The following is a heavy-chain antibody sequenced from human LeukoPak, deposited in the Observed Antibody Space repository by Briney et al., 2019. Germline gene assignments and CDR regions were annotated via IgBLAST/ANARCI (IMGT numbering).Heavy chain of an antibody. V-gene: IGHV1-8*01. D-gene: IGHD6-13*01. CDR2: MIPNSGST. Sequence: ASVKVSCKASGYTFTSYDINWVRQATGQGLEWMGWMIPNSGSTGYTQKFQGRVTMTRNTSISTAYMELSSLRSEDTAVYYCARGRPTAAGTSYSLDYWGQGTLVTVSS. CDR1: GYTFTSYD. CDR3: ARGRPTAAGTSYSLDY. J-gene: IGHJ4*02.